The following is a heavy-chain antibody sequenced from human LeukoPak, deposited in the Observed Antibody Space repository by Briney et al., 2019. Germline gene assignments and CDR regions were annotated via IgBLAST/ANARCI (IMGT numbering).Heavy chain of an antibody. D-gene: IGHD1-7*01. CDR2: ISAYNGNT. V-gene: IGHV1-18*01. J-gene: IGHJ4*02. CDR1: GYTFTSYG. Sequence: ASVKVSCKASGYTFTSYGISWVRQAPGQGLEWMGWISAYNGNTNCAQKLQGRVTMTTDTSTSTAYMELRSLRSDDTAVYYCARDWDNWNYDPTLLFDYWGQGTLVTVSS. CDR3: ARDWDNWNYDPTLLFDY.